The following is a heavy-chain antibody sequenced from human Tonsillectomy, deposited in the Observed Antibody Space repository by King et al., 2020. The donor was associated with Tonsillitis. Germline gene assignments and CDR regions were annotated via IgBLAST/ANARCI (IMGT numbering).Heavy chain of an antibody. CDR3: ARGARSFDY. CDR2: INHSGST. J-gene: IGHJ4*02. V-gene: IGHV4-34*01. CDR1: GGSFSGDY. Sequence: VQLQQWGAGLLKPSETLSLTCAVYGGSFSGDYWSWIRQPPGKGLEWIGEINHSGSTNYNPSLKSRVTISVDTSKNQFSLKLSSVTAADTAVYYCARGARSFDYWGQGTLVTVSS.